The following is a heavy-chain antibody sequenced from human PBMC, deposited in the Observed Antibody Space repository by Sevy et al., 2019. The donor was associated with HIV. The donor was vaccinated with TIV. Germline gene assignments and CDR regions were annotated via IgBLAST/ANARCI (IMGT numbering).Heavy chain of an antibody. CDR1: GFTFSSYE. V-gene: IGHV3-48*03. D-gene: IGHD3-22*01. Sequence: GGSLRLSCAASGFTFSSYEMNWVRQAPGKGLEWVSYISSSGSTIYYADSVKGRFTISRDNAKNSLYLQMNSLRAEDTAVYYCARGSYYDSSGPWGIFDYWDQGTLVTVSS. CDR2: ISSSGSTI. J-gene: IGHJ4*02. CDR3: ARGSYYDSSGPWGIFDY.